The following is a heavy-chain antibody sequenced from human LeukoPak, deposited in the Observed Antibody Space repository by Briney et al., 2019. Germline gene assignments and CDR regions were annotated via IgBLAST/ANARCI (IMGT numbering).Heavy chain of an antibody. Sequence: PGASLRLSCAASGFTFSNYAMSWVRQAPGKGLECVSAVSGRDTSTYYTDSVKGRFTISRDNSKNTLYLQMNSLSAEDTAIYYCAKWGDYDVLTGYYDSDYWGQGTLVTVSS. CDR2: VSGRDTST. CDR1: GFTFSNYA. D-gene: IGHD3-9*01. J-gene: IGHJ4*02. V-gene: IGHV3-23*01. CDR3: AKWGDYDVLTGYYDSDY.